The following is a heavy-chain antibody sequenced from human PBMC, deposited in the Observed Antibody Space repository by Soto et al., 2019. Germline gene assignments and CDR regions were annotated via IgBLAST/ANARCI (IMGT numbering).Heavy chain of an antibody. CDR1: GGSIRDSNDH. Sequence: SETLSLTCTVSGGSIRDSNDHWGWIRQSPGQGLEWIGSFHNSGSIHYNPPFKSRATISVDTSKNQFSPKLNSVTAADTAIFYCARIGNFYGSGSYYDTPFDSWGQGTLVTAPQ. J-gene: IGHJ4*02. D-gene: IGHD3-10*01. V-gene: IGHV4-39*01. CDR3: ARIGNFYGSGSYYDTPFDS. CDR2: FHNSGSI.